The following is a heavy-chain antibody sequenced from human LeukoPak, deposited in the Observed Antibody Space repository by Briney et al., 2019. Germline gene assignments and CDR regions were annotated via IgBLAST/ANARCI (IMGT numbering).Heavy chain of an antibody. Sequence: GGSLRLSCTVSGFTVSSNYMSWVRQAPGKGLEWVSVIYSGGSTYYADSVKGRFTISRDNSKNTLYLQMNSLRAEDTAVYYCARDFYDSSGYYDYWGQGTLVTVSS. CDR3: ARDFYDSSGYYDY. CDR1: GFTVSSNY. D-gene: IGHD3-22*01. CDR2: IYSGGST. J-gene: IGHJ4*02. V-gene: IGHV3-66*01.